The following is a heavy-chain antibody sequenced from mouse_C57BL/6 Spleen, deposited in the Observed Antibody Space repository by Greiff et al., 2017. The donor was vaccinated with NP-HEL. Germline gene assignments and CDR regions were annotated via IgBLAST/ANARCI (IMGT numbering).Heavy chain of an antibody. J-gene: IGHJ2*01. CDR3: ARSGLYYGSSFDY. CDR1: GYAFSSYW. D-gene: IGHD1-1*01. Sequence: QVQLQQSGAELVKPGASVKISCKASGYAFSSYWMNWVKQRPGKGLEWIGQIYPGDGDTNYNGKFKGKATLTADKSSSTAYMQLSSLTSEDSAVYFCARSGLYYGSSFDYWGQGTTLTVSS. V-gene: IGHV1-80*01. CDR2: IYPGDGDT.